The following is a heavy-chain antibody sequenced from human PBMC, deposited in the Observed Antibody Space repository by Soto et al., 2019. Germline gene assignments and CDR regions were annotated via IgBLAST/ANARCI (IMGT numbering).Heavy chain of an antibody. J-gene: IGHJ4*02. CDR3: ARGGSYYYDSGGYYPDYDC. D-gene: IGHD3-22*01. CDR1: RGSICSGGFS. V-gene: IGHV4-30-2*01. CDR2: IYHSGST. Sequence: PSGTLSLTCAACRGSICSGGFSWSWIGQPPGNGLEWIGYIYHSGSTYYNPALKSRVTISVDRSKTQFPLKLSSVTAADTAVYYCARGGSYYYDSGGYYPDYDCWGQGTLVTVSS.